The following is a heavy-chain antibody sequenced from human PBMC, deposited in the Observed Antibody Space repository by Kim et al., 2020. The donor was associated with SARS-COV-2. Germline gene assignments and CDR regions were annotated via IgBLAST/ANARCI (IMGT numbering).Heavy chain of an antibody. J-gene: IGHJ4*02. Sequence: KFQGRVTITRDTSASTAYMELSSLRSEDTAVYYCAREYFDWFHRASHRYFDYWGQGTLVTVSS. D-gene: IGHD3-9*01. CDR3: AREYFDWFHRASHRYFDY. V-gene: IGHV1-3*01.